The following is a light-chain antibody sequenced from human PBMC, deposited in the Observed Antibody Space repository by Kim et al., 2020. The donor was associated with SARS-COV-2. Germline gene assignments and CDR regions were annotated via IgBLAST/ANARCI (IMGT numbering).Light chain of an antibody. CDR2: GAS. V-gene: IGKV3-20*01. CDR1: QSGSSDY. J-gene: IGKJ1*01. CDR3: QQYGSSPET. Sequence: SPGERASLSCRASQSGSSDYLAWYQQKPGQAPRLLIYGASSRATGIPDRFSGSGSGTDFTLTISRLETEDIAMYYCQQYGSSPETFGQGTKVDIK.